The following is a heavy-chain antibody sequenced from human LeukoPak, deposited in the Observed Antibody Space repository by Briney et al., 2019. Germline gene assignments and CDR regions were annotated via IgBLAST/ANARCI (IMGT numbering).Heavy chain of an antibody. CDR2: IQFDGSDK. Sequence: GRSLRLSCAASGFTFSSYGMHWVRQAPGKGLEWVAFIQFDGSDKYYADSVKGRFTISRDNSKSTLYLQMNSLRAEDTAVYYCADLRLRFDYWGQGTLVTVSS. D-gene: IGHD2-21*01. CDR1: GFTFSSYG. CDR3: ADLRLRFDY. V-gene: IGHV3-30*02. J-gene: IGHJ4*02.